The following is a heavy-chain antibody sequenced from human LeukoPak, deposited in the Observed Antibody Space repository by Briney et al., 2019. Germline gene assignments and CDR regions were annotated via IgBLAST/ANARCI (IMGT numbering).Heavy chain of an antibody. CDR1: GGSISSYY. J-gene: IGHJ6*03. D-gene: IGHD5-18*01. Sequence: SETLSLTCTVSGGSISSYYWSWIRQPPGKGLEWIGYIYYSGSTNYNPSLKSRVTISVDTPKNQFSLKLSSVTAADTAVYYCARYGYSYGSPYYYYMDVWGKGTTVTISS. V-gene: IGHV4-59*01. CDR2: IYYSGST. CDR3: ARYGYSYGSPYYYYMDV.